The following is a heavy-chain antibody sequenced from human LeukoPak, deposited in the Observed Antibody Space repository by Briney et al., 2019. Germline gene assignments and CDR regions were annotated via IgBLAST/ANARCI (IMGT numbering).Heavy chain of an antibody. CDR1: GGSISSYY. V-gene: IGHV4-59*01. CDR2: IYYSGST. D-gene: IGHD2-21*02. CDR3: ARINSNCGGDCYSRFWFDP. J-gene: IGHJ5*02. Sequence: SETLSLTCTVSGGSISSYYWSWIRQPPGKGLEWIGYIYYSGSTNYNPSLKSRLTISIDTSKNQFSLTLRSVTAADTAVYYCARINSNCGGDCYSRFWFDPWGQGTLVTVSS.